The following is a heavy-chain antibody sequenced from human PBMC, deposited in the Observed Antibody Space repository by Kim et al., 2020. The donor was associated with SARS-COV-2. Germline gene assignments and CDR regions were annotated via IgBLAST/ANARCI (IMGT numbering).Heavy chain of an antibody. J-gene: IGHJ3*01. CDR2: VSYDGSIK. CDR1: GFTFNNYA. V-gene: IGHV3-30*18. Sequence: GGSLRLSCGASGFTFNNYAMHWVRQAPGKGLEWVAVVSYDGSIKHYADSLKGRFTVSKDSSQNTLYLQMTSLRPEDTAVYYCAKYRAFFWFGEGLHAFD. CDR3: AKYRAFFWFGEGLHAFD. D-gene: IGHD3-10*01.